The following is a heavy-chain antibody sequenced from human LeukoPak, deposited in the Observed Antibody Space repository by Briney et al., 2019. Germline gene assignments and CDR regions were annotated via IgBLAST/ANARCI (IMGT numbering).Heavy chain of an antibody. J-gene: IGHJ4*02. D-gene: IGHD3-10*01. CDR1: GYTLTELS. V-gene: IGHV1-24*01. Sequence: ASVKVSCKVSGYTLTELSMHWVRQAPGKGLEWMGGFDPEDGETIYAQKFQGRVTMTEDTSTDTAYMELSSLRSEDTAVYYCATGGDYYGSGSYYGYWGQGTLVTVSS. CDR2: FDPEDGET. CDR3: ATGGDYYGSGSYYGY.